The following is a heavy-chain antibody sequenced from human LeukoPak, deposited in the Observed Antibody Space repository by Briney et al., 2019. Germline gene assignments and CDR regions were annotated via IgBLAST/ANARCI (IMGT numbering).Heavy chain of an antibody. CDR1: GFTFNNYA. Sequence: GGSLRLSCAASGFTFNNYAMSWVRQAPGKGLDWVSTIGYSGGGTYYADSVKGRFTISRDNSKNTLYLQVNSLRAEDTAVYYCAKDGTVTGPGWFDPWGQGSLVTVSS. CDR2: IGYSGGGT. D-gene: IGHD2-21*02. CDR3: AKDGTVTGPGWFDP. V-gene: IGHV3-23*01. J-gene: IGHJ5*02.